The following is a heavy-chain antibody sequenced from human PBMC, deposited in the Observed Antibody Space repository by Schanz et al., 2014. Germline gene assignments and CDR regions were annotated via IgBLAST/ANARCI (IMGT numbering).Heavy chain of an antibody. V-gene: IGHV3-11*04. CDR1: GFTFSDYY. J-gene: IGHJ6*02. CDR2: IDGKSTTV. D-gene: IGHD2-15*01. CDR3: AKGMGYCSGGTCYDYYYYGLDV. Sequence: QVQLLQFGGGVVQPGRSLRLSCAASGFTFSDYYMSWIRQAPGKGLEWVSYIDGKSTTVYYADSVKGRFTISRDNSKNTLYLQMNTLRAEDTAVYYCAKGMGYCSGGTCYDYYYYGLDVWGQGTTVTVSS.